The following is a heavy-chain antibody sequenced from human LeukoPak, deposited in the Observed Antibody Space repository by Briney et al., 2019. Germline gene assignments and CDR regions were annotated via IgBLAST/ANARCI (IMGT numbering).Heavy chain of an antibody. D-gene: IGHD2-2*01. CDR2: IYSGGST. CDR1: GFTVSSNY. J-gene: IGHJ4*02. V-gene: IGHV3-66*01. CDR3: AREPYSTTWRPYYFDY. Sequence: PGGSLRLSCAASGFTVSSNYMSWVRQAPGKGLEWVSVIYSGGSTYYADSVKGRFTISRDNTKNTLYLQMNSLRAEDTALYYCAREPYSTTWRPYYFDYWGQGTLVTVSS.